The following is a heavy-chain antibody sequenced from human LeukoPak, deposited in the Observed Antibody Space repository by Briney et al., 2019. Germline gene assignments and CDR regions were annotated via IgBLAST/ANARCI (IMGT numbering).Heavy chain of an antibody. D-gene: IGHD5-12*01. Sequence: SETLSLTCSVSGGSISNYYWSWIRQPPGKGLEWFGYISYSGTTNYNPSLKSRVAMSMDTSKNQFSLELNSVTAADTAVYYCASLWGSGSGPPKYYFDHWGQGTPVTVSS. J-gene: IGHJ4*02. CDR2: ISYSGTT. CDR1: GGSISNYY. CDR3: ASLWGSGSGPPKYYFDH. V-gene: IGHV4-59*08.